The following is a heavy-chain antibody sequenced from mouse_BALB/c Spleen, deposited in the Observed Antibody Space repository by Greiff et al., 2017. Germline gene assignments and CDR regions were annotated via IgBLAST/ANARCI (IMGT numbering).Heavy chain of an antibody. J-gene: IGHJ2*01. V-gene: IGHV5-6-5*01. Sequence: EVKLVESGGGLVKPGGSLKLSCAASGFTFSSYAMSWVRQTPEKRLEWVASISSGGSTYYPDSVKGRFTISRDNARNILYLQMSSLRSEDTAMYYCARGRDNYGYFDYWGQGTTLTVSS. CDR3: ARGRDNYGYFDY. CDR2: ISSGGST. CDR1: GFTFSSYA. D-gene: IGHD1-1*01.